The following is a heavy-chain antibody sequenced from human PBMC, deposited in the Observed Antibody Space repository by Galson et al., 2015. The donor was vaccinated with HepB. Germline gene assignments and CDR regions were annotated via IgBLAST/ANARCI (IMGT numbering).Heavy chain of an antibody. Sequence: SVKVSCKASGYTFTSYGISWVRQAPGQGLEWMGWISAYNGNTNYAQKLQGRVTMTTDTSTSTAYMELRSLRSDDTAVYYCARVLLTLRYSSGWYGTGYYFDYWGQGTLVTVSS. CDR2: ISAYNGNT. J-gene: IGHJ4*02. D-gene: IGHD6-19*01. V-gene: IGHV1-18*04. CDR3: ARVLLTLRYSSGWYGTGYYFDY. CDR1: GYTFTSYG.